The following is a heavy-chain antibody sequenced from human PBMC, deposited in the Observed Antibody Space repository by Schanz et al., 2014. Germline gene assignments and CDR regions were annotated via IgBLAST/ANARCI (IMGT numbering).Heavy chain of an antibody. V-gene: IGHV3-23*04. CDR2: ISGSGDST. CDR1: GFTFSPYW. Sequence: EVQLVESGGGLVQPGGSLRLSCGSSGFTFSPYWMHWVRQAPGKGLVWVSAISGSGDSTYYADSVKGRFTISRDNSKNTLYLQMNSLRAEDTAVYYCAKGRFGELSAFDIWGQGTMVTVSS. J-gene: IGHJ3*02. D-gene: IGHD3-10*01. CDR3: AKGRFGELSAFDI.